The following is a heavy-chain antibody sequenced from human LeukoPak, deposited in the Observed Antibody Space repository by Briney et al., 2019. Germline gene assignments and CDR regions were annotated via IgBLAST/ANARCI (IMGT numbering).Heavy chain of an antibody. CDR1: GFTFSSYA. CDR2: ISYDGSNK. J-gene: IGHJ4*02. D-gene: IGHD1-26*01. CDR3: AKHFTGRGSYWFDY. V-gene: IGHV3-30-3*02. Sequence: PGGPLRLSCAASGFTFSSYAMHWVRQAPGKGLEWVAVISYDGSNKYYADSVQGRFTISRDNSKNTLYLQMNSLRAEDTAVYYCAKHFTGRGSYWFDYWGQGTLVTVSS.